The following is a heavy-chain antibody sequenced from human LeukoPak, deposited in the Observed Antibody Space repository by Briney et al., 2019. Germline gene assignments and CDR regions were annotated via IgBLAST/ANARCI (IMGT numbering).Heavy chain of an antibody. CDR3: ATHHWGA. CDR2: ITSRTDGGTT. D-gene: IGHD3-16*01. J-gene: IGHJ4*02. CDR1: GFTFSNAW. V-gene: IGHV3-15*01. Sequence: GGSLRLSCAASGFTFSNAWMSWVRQAPGKGLEWIGRITSRTDGGTTDYAAPVKGRFTISRDDSKNTLYLQMNSLKTEDPAVYYCATHHWGAWGQGTLVTVSS.